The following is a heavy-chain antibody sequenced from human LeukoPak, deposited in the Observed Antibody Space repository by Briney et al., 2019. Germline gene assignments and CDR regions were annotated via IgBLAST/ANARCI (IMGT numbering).Heavy chain of an antibody. V-gene: IGHV4-39*01. J-gene: IGHJ4*02. Sequence: PSETLSLTCSVSGDSVSRSDSYWDWIRQPPGKGLEWIGTIYYSGRTYYSPSLKSRVTMSVDTSKNQFSLKLSSVTAADTAVYYCASHDFWSGYPDYWGQGTLVTVSS. CDR1: GDSVSRSDSY. CDR3: ASHDFWSGYPDY. CDR2: IYYSGRT. D-gene: IGHD3-3*01.